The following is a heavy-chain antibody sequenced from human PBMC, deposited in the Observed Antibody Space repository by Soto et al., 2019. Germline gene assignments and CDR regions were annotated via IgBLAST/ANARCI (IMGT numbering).Heavy chain of an antibody. CDR2: IIPIFNSA. J-gene: IGHJ4*02. V-gene: IGHV1-69*01. CDR1: GGTFSNYA. D-gene: IGHD5-12*01. Sequence: QVQLVQSGAEVKRPGSSVKVSCKASGGTFSNYALSWVRQAPGQGLEWMGGIIPIFNSANYAQKFQGRVTITAHDSTSTAYMELRSRRPDDTAVYYCAREGTLASYSFDFWGQGTLVTVSS. CDR3: AREGTLASYSFDF.